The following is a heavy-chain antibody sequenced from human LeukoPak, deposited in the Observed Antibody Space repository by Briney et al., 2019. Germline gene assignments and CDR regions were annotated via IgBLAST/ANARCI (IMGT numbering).Heavy chain of an antibody. CDR2: ISYDGSNK. J-gene: IGHJ6*02. V-gene: IGHV3-30*18. D-gene: IGHD6-13*01. CDR3: AKLSGIAAARGRYGMDV. CDR1: GVTFSSYG. Sequence: PGGSLRLSCAASGVTFSSYGMHWVRQAPGKGLEWVAVISYDGSNKYYADSVKGRFTISRDNSKNTLYLQMSSLRAEDMAVYYCAKLSGIAAARGRYGMDVWGQGTTVTVSS.